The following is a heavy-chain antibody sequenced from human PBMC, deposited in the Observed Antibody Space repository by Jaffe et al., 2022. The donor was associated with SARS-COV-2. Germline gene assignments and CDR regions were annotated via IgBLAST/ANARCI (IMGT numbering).Heavy chain of an antibody. V-gene: IGHV3-15*01. J-gene: IGHJ6*03. CDR2: IKSKTDGGTT. CDR1: GFTFSNAW. D-gene: IGHD5-12*01. CDR3: TTDMRGYDLWVGYYYYYMDV. Sequence: EVQLVESGGGLVKPGGSLRLSCAASGFTFSNAWMSWVRQAPGKGLEWVGRIKSKTDGGTTDYAAPVKGRFTISRDDSKNTLYLQMNSLKTEDTAVYYCTTDMRGYDLWVGYYYYYMDVWGKGTTVTVSS.